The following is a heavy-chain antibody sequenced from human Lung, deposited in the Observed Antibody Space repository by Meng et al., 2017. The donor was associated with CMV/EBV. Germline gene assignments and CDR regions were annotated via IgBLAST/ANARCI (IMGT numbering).Heavy chain of an antibody. CDR1: GYTFTGYY. Sequence: QVQLWRLGDEVKKPGASGKFSCKASGYTFTGYYMHWLRQAPGQGLEWVGRITPSSGGTTYAQKFQGRVTMTRDTSISTAYMELSSLRSDDAAIYYCVRANLGSADYWGQGTLVTVSS. J-gene: IGHJ4*02. CDR2: ITPSSGGT. CDR3: VRANLGSADY. V-gene: IGHV1-2*06. D-gene: IGHD7-27*01.